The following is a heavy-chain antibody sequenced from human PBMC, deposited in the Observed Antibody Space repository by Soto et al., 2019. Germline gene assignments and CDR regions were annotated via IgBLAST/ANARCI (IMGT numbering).Heavy chain of an antibody. V-gene: IGHV1-69*06. CDR2: INPIFGTA. Sequence: QVQLVQSGAEVKKPGASVKVSCKASGYPFSGHYVHWVRQAPGQGLEWLGWINPIFGTANYAQKFQGRVTITADKSTSTAYMELSSLRSEDTAVYYCARATFWDYYDSSGYRYGMDVWGQGTTVTVSS. D-gene: IGHD3-22*01. CDR3: ARATFWDYYDSSGYRYGMDV. CDR1: GYPFSGHY. J-gene: IGHJ6*02.